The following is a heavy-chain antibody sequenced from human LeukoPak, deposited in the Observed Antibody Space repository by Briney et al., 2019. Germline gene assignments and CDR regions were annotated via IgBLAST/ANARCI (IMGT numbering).Heavy chain of an antibody. J-gene: IGHJ5*02. V-gene: IGHV1-2*02. D-gene: IGHD6-13*01. CDR1: GYTFTGYY. CDR3: ARERHNSSSWYARWFDP. Sequence: VEASCHASGYTFTGYYMHWVRQAPEHRLEWMGWINPNSDGTNYPQNVQGRVTLTSDTSINTAYMQRSRLRSDDTAVYYCARERHNSSSWYARWFDPWGQGTLVTVSS. CDR2: INPNSDGT.